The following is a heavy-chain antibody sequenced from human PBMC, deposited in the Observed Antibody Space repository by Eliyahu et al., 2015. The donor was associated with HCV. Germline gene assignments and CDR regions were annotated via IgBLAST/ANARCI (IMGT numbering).Heavy chain of an antibody. CDR1: GFTFSDYY. D-gene: IGHD3-9*01. CDR3: ARGGYFDWGNYFDY. CDR2: ISSSGSTI. V-gene: IGHV3-11*01. Sequence: QVQLVESGGGLVKPGGSLRLSCAASGFTFSDYYMSWIRQAPGKGLEWVSYISSSGSTIYYADSVKGRFTISRDNAKNFTVSANEQPETRGPGVYYCARGGYFDWGNYFDYWGQGTLVTVSS. J-gene: IGHJ4*02.